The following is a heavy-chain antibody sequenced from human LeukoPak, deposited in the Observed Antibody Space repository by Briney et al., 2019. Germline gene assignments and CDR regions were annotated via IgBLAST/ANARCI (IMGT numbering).Heavy chain of an antibody. CDR1: ENSFTNCW. J-gene: IGHJ4*02. CDR2: IYPGDSDT. V-gene: IGHV5-51*01. CDR3: ARSIDSTTSTLPY. D-gene: IGHD5-24*01. Sequence: GESLKISCKGSENSFTNCWTVWVRQMPGKGLEWVGIIYPGDSDTRYSPTFQGQVTISADRSTTTAYLQWSGLKASDTAMYYCARSIDSTTSTLPYWGQGTQVTVSS.